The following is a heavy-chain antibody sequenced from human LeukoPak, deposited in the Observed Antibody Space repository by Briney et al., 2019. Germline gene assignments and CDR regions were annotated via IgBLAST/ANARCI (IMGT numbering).Heavy chain of an antibody. V-gene: IGHV5-51*01. CDR1: GYSFTSYW. Sequence: GESLKISCKGSGYSFTSYWIGWVRQMPGKGLEWMGIIYPGDSDTRYSPSFQGQATISADKSISTAYLQWSSLKASDTAMYYCARSYSGSYYGTFAFDIWGQGTMVTVSS. CDR3: ARSYSGSYYGTFAFDI. D-gene: IGHD1-26*01. J-gene: IGHJ3*02. CDR2: IYPGDSDT.